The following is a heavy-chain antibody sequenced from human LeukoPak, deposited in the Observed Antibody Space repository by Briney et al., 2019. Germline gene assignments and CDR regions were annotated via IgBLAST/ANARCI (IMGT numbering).Heavy chain of an antibody. J-gene: IGHJ4*02. Sequence: SETLSLTCTVPGGSISSSSYYWGWIRQPPGKGLEWIGSIYYSGSTYYNPSLKSRVTISVDTSKNQFSLKLSSVTAADTAVYYCARLPQEQQLVFSVDYWGQGTLVTVSS. CDR2: IYYSGST. D-gene: IGHD6-13*01. CDR3: ARLPQEQQLVFSVDY. CDR1: GGSISSSSYY. V-gene: IGHV4-39*01.